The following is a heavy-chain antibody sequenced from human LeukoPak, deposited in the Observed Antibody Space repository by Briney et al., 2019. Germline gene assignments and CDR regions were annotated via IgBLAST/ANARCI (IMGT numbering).Heavy chain of an antibody. J-gene: IGHJ4*02. CDR3: ARDNSRYYYDSSGYSPYFDY. V-gene: IGHV1-2*02. CDR1: GYTFTGYY. D-gene: IGHD3-22*01. Sequence: GASVKVSCKASGYTFTGYYMHWVRQAPGQGLEWMGWINPNSGGTNYAQKFQGRVTMTRDTSISTAYMELSRLRSDDTAVYYCARDNSRYYYDSSGYSPYFDYWGQGTLVTVSS. CDR2: INPNSGGT.